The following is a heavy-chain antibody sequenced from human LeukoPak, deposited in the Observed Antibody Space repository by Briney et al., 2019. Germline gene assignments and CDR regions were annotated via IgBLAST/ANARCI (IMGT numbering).Heavy chain of an antibody. CDR2: IKQGGSEK. CDR3: ARDGLTHTYYDFWSGYNYYYYGMDV. CDR1: GFTFSSYW. Sequence: PGGSLRLSCAASGFTFSSYWMSWVRQAPGKGLEWVANIKQGGSEKYYVDSVKGRFTISRDNAKNSLYLQMNSLRAEDTAVYYCARDGLTHTYYDFWSGYNYYYYGMDVWGQGTTVTVSS. V-gene: IGHV3-7*01. J-gene: IGHJ6*02. D-gene: IGHD3-3*01.